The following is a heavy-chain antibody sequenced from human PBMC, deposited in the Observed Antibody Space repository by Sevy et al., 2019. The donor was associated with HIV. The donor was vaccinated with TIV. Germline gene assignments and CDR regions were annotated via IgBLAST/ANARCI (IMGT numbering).Heavy chain of an antibody. Sequence: GGSLRLSCAASGFTFSRYGMHWVRQAPGKGLEWVAFIRYDGSTKYYTESVKGLFTISRDNSKNTLYLQMNSLRTEDTAVYYCAKAPPGGWLQFIDYWGQGTLVTVSS. CDR1: GFTFSRYG. CDR3: AKAPPGGWLQFIDY. J-gene: IGHJ4*02. CDR2: IRYDGSTK. D-gene: IGHD5-12*01. V-gene: IGHV3-30*02.